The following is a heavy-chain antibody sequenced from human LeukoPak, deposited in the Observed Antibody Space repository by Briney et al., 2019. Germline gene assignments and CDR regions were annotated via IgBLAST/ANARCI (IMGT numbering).Heavy chain of an antibody. Sequence: GASVKVSCKASGGTFSSYAISWVRQAPGQGREWMGGIIPIFGTANYAQKFQGRVTITTDESTSTAYMELSSLRSEDTAVYYCARENGRDAFHIWGQGTMVTVYS. V-gene: IGHV1-69*05. CDR1: GGTFSSYA. J-gene: IGHJ3*02. D-gene: IGHD3-16*01. CDR2: IIPIFGTA. CDR3: ARENGRDAFHI.